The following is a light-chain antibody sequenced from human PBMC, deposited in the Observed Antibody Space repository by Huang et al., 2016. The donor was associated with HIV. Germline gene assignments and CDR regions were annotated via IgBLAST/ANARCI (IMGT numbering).Light chain of an antibody. J-gene: IGKJ4*01. CDR2: TAS. CDR3: QQYYSAPL. Sequence: DIQMTQSPSSLSASVGDRVTITCRASQPISNSLAWYQQKPGKAPKLLLYTASRLESGVPSRFSGSGSGTDYTLTISSLQPEDFATYFCQQYYSAPLFGGGTKVEI. V-gene: IGKV1-NL1*01. CDR1: QPISNS.